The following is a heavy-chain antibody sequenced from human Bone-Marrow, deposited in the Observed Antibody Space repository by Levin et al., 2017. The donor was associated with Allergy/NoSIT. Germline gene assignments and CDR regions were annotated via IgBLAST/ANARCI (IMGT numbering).Heavy chain of an antibody. Sequence: ASVKVSCKTSGYTFINHGISWVRQAPGQGLEWVGWISPYNGNTNYAQKFLGRVTMTLDTATTTVYMELRNLNSDDTGVFYCVRDREGHCSGGTCYFHYWGQGTLVTVSS. D-gene: IGHD2-15*01. CDR3: VRDREGHCSGGTCYFHY. CDR2: ISPYNGNT. CDR1: GYTFINHG. J-gene: IGHJ4*02. V-gene: IGHV1-18*01.